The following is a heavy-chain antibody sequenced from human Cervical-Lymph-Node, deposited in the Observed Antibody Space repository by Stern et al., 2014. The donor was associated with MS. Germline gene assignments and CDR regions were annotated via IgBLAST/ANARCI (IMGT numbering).Heavy chain of an antibody. CDR3: ARVGRVGAHGYYYYGMDV. CDR1: GFTFSSYS. CDR2: ISSSSSYI. J-gene: IGHJ6*02. V-gene: IGHV3-21*01. D-gene: IGHD1-26*01. Sequence: EVQLEESGGGLVKPGGSLRLSCAASGFTFSSYSMNWVRQAPGKGLEWVSSISSSSSYIYYADSVKGRFTISRDNAKNSLYLQMNSLRAEDTAVYYCARVGRVGAHGYYYYGMDVWGQGTTVTVSS.